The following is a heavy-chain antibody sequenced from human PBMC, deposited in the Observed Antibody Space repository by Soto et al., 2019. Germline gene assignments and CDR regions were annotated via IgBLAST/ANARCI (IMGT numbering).Heavy chain of an antibody. CDR3: ARGRYGCSSTSCYWPPFDY. CDR1: GYTFTSYG. J-gene: IGHJ4*02. CDR2: ISAYNGNT. Sequence: ASVKVSCKASGYTFTSYGISWVRQAPGQGLEWMGWISAYNGNTNYAQKLQGRVIMTTDTSTSTAYMELRSLRSDDTAVYYCARGRYGCSSTSCYWPPFDYWGQGTLVTVSS. V-gene: IGHV1-18*01. D-gene: IGHD2-2*01.